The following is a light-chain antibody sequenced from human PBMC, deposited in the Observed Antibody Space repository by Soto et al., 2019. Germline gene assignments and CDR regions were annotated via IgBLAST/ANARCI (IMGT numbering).Light chain of an antibody. Sequence: EIVLTQSPATLSLSPGERATLSCRASQSISSHLAWYQQKPGQAPRLLIYGASNRATGIPARFSGSGSGTYFTLTISSLEPEDFAVYYCQQRINWPLTFGGGTKGEIK. J-gene: IGKJ4*01. V-gene: IGKV3-11*01. CDR1: QSISSH. CDR3: QQRINWPLT. CDR2: GAS.